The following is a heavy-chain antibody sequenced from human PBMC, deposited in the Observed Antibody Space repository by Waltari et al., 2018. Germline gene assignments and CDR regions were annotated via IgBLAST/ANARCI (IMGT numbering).Heavy chain of an antibody. CDR2: IWYDGSNK. Sequence: QVQLVESGGGVVQPGRSLRLSCAASGFTFSSYGMHWVRQAPGKGLEWVAVIWYDGSNKYYADSVKGRFTISRDNSKNTLYLQMNSLRAEDTAVYYCARDQENFAAGDYYYGMDVWGQGTTVTVSS. CDR3: ARDQENFAAGDYYYGMDV. V-gene: IGHV3-33*01. CDR1: GFTFSSYG. J-gene: IGHJ6*02. D-gene: IGHD6-13*01.